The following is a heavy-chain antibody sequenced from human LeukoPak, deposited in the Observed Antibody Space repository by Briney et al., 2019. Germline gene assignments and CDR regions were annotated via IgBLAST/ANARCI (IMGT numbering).Heavy chain of an antibody. Sequence: KPGGSLRLSCAASGFTFSSYSMNWVRQAPGKGLEWVSSISSSSSYIYYADSVKRRSTNTRDTAKNSLYLQMNSLRAEDTAVYYCARDEYSGSYYGAFDIWGQGTMVTVSS. CDR2: ISSSSSYI. CDR3: ARDEYSGSYYGAFDI. D-gene: IGHD1-26*01. J-gene: IGHJ3*02. V-gene: IGHV3-21*01. CDR1: GFTFSSYS.